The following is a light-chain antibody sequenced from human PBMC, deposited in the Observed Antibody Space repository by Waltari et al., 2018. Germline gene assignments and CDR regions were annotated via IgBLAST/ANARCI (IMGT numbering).Light chain of an antibody. CDR3: AAWDDSLSAVP. V-gene: IGLV1-47*01. J-gene: IGLJ2*01. Sequence: QSVLTQPPSTSGTPGQRVTLSCSGSNSNIGRNYVYWYQQVPGMAPKLPIYKNNQRPSGVPDRFSGSKSGTSASLAISALRSEDEADYYCAAWDDSLSAVPFGGGTKVTVL. CDR2: KNN. CDR1: NSNIGRNY.